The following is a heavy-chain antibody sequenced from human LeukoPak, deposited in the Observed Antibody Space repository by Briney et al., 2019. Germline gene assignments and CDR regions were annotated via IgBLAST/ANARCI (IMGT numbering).Heavy chain of an antibody. CDR3: ARDPTTRLYYYYYMDV. Sequence: ASVKVSCKASGYTFTSYYMHWVRQAPGQGLEWMGIINPSGGSTSYAQKFQGRVTMTRDTSTSTVYMELSSLRSEDTAVYYCARDPTTRLYYYYYMDVWGKGTTVTVSS. CDR2: INPSGGST. D-gene: IGHD1-14*01. CDR1: GYTFTSYY. J-gene: IGHJ6*03. V-gene: IGHV1-46*01.